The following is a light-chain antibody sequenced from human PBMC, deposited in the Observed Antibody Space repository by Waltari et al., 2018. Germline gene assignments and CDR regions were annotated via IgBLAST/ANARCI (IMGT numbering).Light chain of an antibody. Sequence: DIVMTQSPDSLAVSLGERAPINCKSRQSVLSSSNNKNYLAWYQQKPGQPPKLVIYWASTRESGVPDRFSGSGSGTDFTLTISSLQAEDVAVYYCQQYYSTPVTFGGGTKLEI. V-gene: IGKV4-1*01. CDR3: QQYYSTPVT. J-gene: IGKJ4*01. CDR2: WAS. CDR1: QSVLSSSNNKNY.